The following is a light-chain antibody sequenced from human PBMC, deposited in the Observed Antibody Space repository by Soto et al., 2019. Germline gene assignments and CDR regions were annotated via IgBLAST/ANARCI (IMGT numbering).Light chain of an antibody. CDR3: QQYSSSPPVT. Sequence: EIVLTQSPATLSLSPGERATLSCGASQSVTSSYLAWYQQKPGLAPRLLIYDASSRATGIPDRFSGSGSGTDFTLTISRLEPEDFAVYYYQQYSSSPPVTFGQGTRLEIK. V-gene: IGKV3D-20*01. CDR1: QSVTSSY. J-gene: IGKJ5*01. CDR2: DAS.